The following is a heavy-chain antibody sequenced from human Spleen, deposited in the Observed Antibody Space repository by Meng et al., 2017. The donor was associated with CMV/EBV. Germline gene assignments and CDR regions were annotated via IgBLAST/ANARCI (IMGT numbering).Heavy chain of an antibody. CDR3: ARGSSITIFGVVISGLGMDV. D-gene: IGHD3-3*01. CDR2: MFYSGST. V-gene: IGHV4-38-2*02. Sequence: GSLRLSCTVSGYSISSGYYWGWIRQPPGKGLEWIGSMFYSGSTYKNPSLKSRITISVDTSKNQFSLKLSSVTAADTAVYYCARGSSITIFGVVISGLGMDVWGQGTTVTVSS. CDR1: GYSISSGYY. J-gene: IGHJ6*02.